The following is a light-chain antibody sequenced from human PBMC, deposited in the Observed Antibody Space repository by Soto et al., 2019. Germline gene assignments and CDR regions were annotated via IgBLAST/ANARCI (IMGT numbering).Light chain of an antibody. V-gene: IGKV3-20*01. CDR3: QSYSSSLSFT. Sequence: EIVLTQPPGILSLSPGERATLSCRASQSVRSTHLAWYRKKPGQAPRLLIHGTSSRATGIRDRFSGSGSGTVFTLTIGGLEPEDFAVYYCQSYSSSLSFTVGQGTGLDIK. CDR1: QSVRSTH. J-gene: IGKJ5*01. CDR2: GTS.